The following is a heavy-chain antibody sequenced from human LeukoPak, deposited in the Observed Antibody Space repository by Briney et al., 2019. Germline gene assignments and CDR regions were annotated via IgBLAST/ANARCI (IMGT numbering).Heavy chain of an antibody. CDR2: INPSGGST. CDR3: ARATYYYDSSGYNFDY. J-gene: IGHJ4*02. V-gene: IGHV1-46*01. CDR1: GYTFTSYY. D-gene: IGHD3-22*01. Sequence: ASVKDSCKASGYTFTSYYMHWVRQAPGQGLEWMGIINPSGGSTSYAQKSQGRVTMTRDMSTSTVYMELSSLRSEDTAVYYCARATYYYDSSGYNFDYWGQGTLVTVSS.